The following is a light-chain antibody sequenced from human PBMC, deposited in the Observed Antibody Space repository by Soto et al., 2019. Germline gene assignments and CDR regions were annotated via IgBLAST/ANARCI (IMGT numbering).Light chain of an antibody. CDR1: SPNIGAGYD. V-gene: IGLV1-40*01. J-gene: IGLJ2*01. Sequence: QPVLTQPPSVSGAPGQRVTISCTGSSPNIGAGYDVHWYQQLPGTAPKLLIYGNSNRPSGVPDRFSGSKSGTSASLAITGLQAEDEADYYCQSYDSSLSGVVFGGGTKVTVL. CDR3: QSYDSSLSGVV. CDR2: GNS.